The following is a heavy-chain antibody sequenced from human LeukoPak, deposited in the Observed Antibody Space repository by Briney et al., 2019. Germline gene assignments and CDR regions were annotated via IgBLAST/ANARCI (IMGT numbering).Heavy chain of an antibody. Sequence: EASVKVSCKASGYTFTSYAMNWVRQAPGQGLEWMGRINTNTGNPTYAQGFTGRFVFSLDTSVSTAYLRISSLKAEDTAVYYCARVVRGSSGYRYYFDYWGQGTLVTVSS. CDR2: INTNTGNP. CDR1: GYTFTSYA. V-gene: IGHV7-4-1*02. D-gene: IGHD3-22*01. CDR3: ARVVRGSSGYRYYFDY. J-gene: IGHJ4*02.